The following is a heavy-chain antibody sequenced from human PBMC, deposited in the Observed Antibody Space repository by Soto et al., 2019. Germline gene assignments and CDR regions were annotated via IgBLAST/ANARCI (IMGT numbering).Heavy chain of an antibody. CDR1: GFTFSSFW. J-gene: IGHJ4*02. CDR3: MRSYSY. CDR2: IKEDGTEK. D-gene: IGHD2-21*01. V-gene: IGHV3-7*03. Sequence: GGSLRLSCAASGFTFSSFWMTWVRQAPGKGLEWVANIKEDGTEKYYVDSVKGRFTISRDNAKNSLYLQMSSLRAEDTAVYYCMRSYSYWGQGTLVAVSS.